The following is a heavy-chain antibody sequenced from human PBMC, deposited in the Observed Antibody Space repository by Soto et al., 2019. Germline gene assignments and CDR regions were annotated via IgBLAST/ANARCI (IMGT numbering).Heavy chain of an antibody. CDR1: RYTFTSYD. J-gene: IGHJ6*02. CDR2: MNPNSGNT. CDR3: ARGQEVWWNAGPLGLHGLDV. D-gene: IGHD3-16*01. V-gene: IGHV1-8*01. Sequence: QVQLVQSGAEVKKSGASVKVSCKASRYTFTSYDINWVRQATGQGLEWMGWMNPNSGNTGYAQKFQGRITMTRNTSTNTAYMELSSLRSEDTAVYYCARGQEVWWNAGPLGLHGLDVWGQGTTVTVSS.